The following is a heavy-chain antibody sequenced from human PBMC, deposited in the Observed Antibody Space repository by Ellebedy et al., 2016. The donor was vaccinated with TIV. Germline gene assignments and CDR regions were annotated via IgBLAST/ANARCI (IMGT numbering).Heavy chain of an antibody. CDR3: ARLSSSDY. V-gene: IGHV1-46*01. CDR2: INPSGGST. Sequence: ASVKVSXXASGGTFSSYAISWVRQAPGQGLEWMGIINPSGGSTSYAQKFQGRVTMTRDTSTSTVYMELSSLRSEDTAVYYCARLSSSDYWGQGTLVTVSS. J-gene: IGHJ4*02. CDR1: GGTFSSYA. D-gene: IGHD6-6*01.